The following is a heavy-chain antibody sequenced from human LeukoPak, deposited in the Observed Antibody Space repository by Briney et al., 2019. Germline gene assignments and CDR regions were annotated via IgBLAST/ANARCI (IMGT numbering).Heavy chain of an antibody. D-gene: IGHD3-16*01. Sequence: SETLSPTCAVYGGSFSGYYWSWIRQPPGKGLEWIGEINHSGSTNYNPSLKSRVTISVDTSKNQFSLKLSSVTAADTAVYYCARVPRVRHGGRGYNWFDPWGQGTLVTVSS. V-gene: IGHV4-34*01. CDR2: INHSGST. CDR3: ARVPRVRHGGRGYNWFDP. J-gene: IGHJ5*02. CDR1: GGSFSGYY.